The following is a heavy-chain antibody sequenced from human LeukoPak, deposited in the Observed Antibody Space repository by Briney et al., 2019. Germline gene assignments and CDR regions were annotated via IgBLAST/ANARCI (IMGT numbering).Heavy chain of an antibody. CDR2: IKQDGSEK. V-gene: IGHV3-7*01. J-gene: IGHJ5*02. D-gene: IGHD3-22*01. CDR1: GFTFNNYW. Sequence: GGSLRLSCAASGFTFNNYWMSWVRQAPGKGLEWVANIKQDGSEKYYVDSVRGRFTIFRDNAKNSLYLQMSSLRAEDTAVYYCARDLGQYYDTSDNWFDPWGQGTLVTVSS. CDR3: ARDLGQYYDTSDNWFDP.